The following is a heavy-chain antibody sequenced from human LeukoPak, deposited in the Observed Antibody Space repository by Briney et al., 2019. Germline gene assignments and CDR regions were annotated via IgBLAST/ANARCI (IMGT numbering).Heavy chain of an antibody. D-gene: IGHD6-13*01. J-gene: IGHJ2*01. CDR3: AGPSIAVAGQDWYFDL. CDR2: ISGSGGST. CDR1: GFTFSSYA. Sequence: GGSLRLSCAASGFTFSSYAMSWVRQAPGKGLEWVSAISGSGGSTYYADSVKGRFTISRDHSKKPLYLQMNSRRAEDTAVYYCAGPSIAVAGQDWYFDLGGRGTLVTVSS. V-gene: IGHV3-23*01.